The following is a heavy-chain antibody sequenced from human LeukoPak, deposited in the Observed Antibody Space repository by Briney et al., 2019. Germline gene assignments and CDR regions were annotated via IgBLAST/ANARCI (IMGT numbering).Heavy chain of an antibody. CDR3: ARATAGIYGLDV. CDR2: ISNDGSNT. J-gene: IGHJ6*02. D-gene: IGHD3-10*01. V-gene: IGHV3-74*01. Sequence: RGSLRLSCAASGFTFSSYWMHWVRQAPGKGLVWVSRISNDGSNTTYADSVKGRFTISRDNAKNTLYLQMNSLRAEDTAVYYCARATAGIYGLDVWGQGTTVTVSS. CDR1: GFTFSSYW.